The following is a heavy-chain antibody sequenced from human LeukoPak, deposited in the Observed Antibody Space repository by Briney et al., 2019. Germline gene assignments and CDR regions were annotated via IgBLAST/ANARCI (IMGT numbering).Heavy chain of an antibody. CDR2: IYSGGST. D-gene: IGHD4-23*01. J-gene: IGHJ4*02. CDR1: GFTVSSNY. CDR3: ARGARKGDDYGGFFDY. Sequence: GGSLRLSCAASGFTVSSNYMSWVRQAPGKGLEWVSVIYSGGSTYYADSVKGRFTISRDNSKSTLYLQMNSLRAEDTAVYYCARGARKGDDYGGFFDYWGQGTLVTVSS. V-gene: IGHV3-53*05.